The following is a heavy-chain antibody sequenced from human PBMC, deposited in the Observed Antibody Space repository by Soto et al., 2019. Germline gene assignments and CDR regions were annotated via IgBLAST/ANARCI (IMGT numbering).Heavy chain of an antibody. Sequence: ASVKVSCKASGYTFTSYGISWVRQAPGQGLEWMGWISAYNGNTNYAQKLQGRVTMTTDTSTSTAYMELRSLRSDDTAVYYCARDRYPTVSTRRSWFDPWGKGPLVTVSS. V-gene: IGHV1-18*01. J-gene: IGHJ5*02. CDR1: GYTFTSYG. CDR2: ISAYNGNT. D-gene: IGHD4-17*01. CDR3: ARDRYPTVSTRRSWFDP.